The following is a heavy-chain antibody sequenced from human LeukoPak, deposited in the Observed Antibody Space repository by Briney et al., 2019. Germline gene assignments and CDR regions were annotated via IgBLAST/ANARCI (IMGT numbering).Heavy chain of an antibody. CDR3: TIVGPLTYYYESSGYYIPNN. V-gene: IGHV3-15*01. J-gene: IGHJ4*02. D-gene: IGHD3-22*01. Sequence: GGSLRLSCAASGFTFSHAWINWVRQAPGKGLEWVGRIKCKTDGETIDYAAPVKGRVTISRDDSKNTVYLQMNSLKIEDTAVYYCTIVGPLTYYYESSGYYIPNNWGQGTLVTVSS. CDR2: IKCKTDGETI. CDR1: GFTFSHAW.